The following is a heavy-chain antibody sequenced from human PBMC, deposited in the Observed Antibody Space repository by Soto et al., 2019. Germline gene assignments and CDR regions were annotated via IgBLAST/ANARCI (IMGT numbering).Heavy chain of an antibody. Sequence: EVQLVETGGGLNQPGGSLRLSCAASGFTVSSNYMSWVRQAPGKGLEWVSVIYSGGSTYYADSVKGRFTISRDNSKNTLYLQTNSLRAEDTAVYYCARARDGYNTHFDYWGQGTLVTVSS. V-gene: IGHV3-53*02. CDR3: ARARDGYNTHFDY. D-gene: IGHD5-12*01. J-gene: IGHJ4*02. CDR1: GFTVSSNY. CDR2: IYSGGST.